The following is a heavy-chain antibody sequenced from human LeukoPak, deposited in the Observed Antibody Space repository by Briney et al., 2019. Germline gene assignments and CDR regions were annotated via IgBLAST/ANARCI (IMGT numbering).Heavy chain of an antibody. CDR2: IYSGGST. CDR3: ARDVTAMAQYGMDV. D-gene: IGHD5-18*01. J-gene: IGHJ6*02. CDR1: GFTFGSYA. Sequence: GGSLRLSCAASGFTFGSYAMTWVRQAPGKGLEWVSVIYSGGSTYYADSVKGRFTISRDNSKNTLYLQMNSLRAEDTAVYYCARDVTAMAQYGMDVWGQGTMVTVSS. V-gene: IGHV3-66*01.